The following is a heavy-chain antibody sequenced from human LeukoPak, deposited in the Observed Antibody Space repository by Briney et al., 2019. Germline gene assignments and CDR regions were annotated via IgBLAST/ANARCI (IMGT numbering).Heavy chain of an antibody. V-gene: IGHV3-23*01. CDR3: AKAGSGADGAGFLCEY. CDR2: ASCYVGKQ. Sequence: PGGSLRLSCAASGFTFSDYAMTWVRQAPGKGVEWVSPASCYVGKQYHADSVRGRFTVSRDNSRNTVSLQMSSLRVEDTGIYYCAKAGSGADGAGFLCEYWGQGTLVTVCS. CDR1: GFTFSDYA. J-gene: IGHJ4*02. D-gene: IGHD1-1*01.